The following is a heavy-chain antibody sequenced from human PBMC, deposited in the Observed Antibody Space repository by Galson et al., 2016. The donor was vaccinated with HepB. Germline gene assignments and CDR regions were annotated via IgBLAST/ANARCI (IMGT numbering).Heavy chain of an antibody. CDR2: VSGSGTNT. D-gene: IGHD6-19*01. V-gene: IGHV3-23*01. CDR3: AKGDKVTGWDN. J-gene: IGHJ4*02. CDR1: GLTFSSCV. Sequence: SLRLSCAASGLTFSSCVMYWVRQAPGKGLEWVPAVSGSGTNTYHANSVKGRFTVSRDNSKNTLYLQMNSLRAEDTAVYYCAKGDKVTGWDNWGQGTLVAVSS.